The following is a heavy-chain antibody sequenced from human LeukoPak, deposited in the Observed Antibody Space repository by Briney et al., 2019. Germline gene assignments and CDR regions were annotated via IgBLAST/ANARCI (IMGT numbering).Heavy chain of an antibody. CDR1: GFTFSTYA. J-gene: IGHJ1*01. CDR3: AKELGGFYREVEYFQH. V-gene: IGHV3-23*01. D-gene: IGHD3-16*01. CDR2: IGGSGGST. Sequence: GGSLRLSCATSGFTFSTYAMSWVRQAPGKGLEWVSAIGGSGGSTYYADSVKGRFTISRDNSKNTLYLQMNSLRAEDTAVYYCAKELGGFYREVEYFQHWGQGTLVTVSS.